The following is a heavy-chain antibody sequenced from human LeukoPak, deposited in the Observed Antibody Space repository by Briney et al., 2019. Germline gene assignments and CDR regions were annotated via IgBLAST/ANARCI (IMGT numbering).Heavy chain of an antibody. CDR3: ARGGLRLGELSLFHFDY. D-gene: IGHD3-16*02. J-gene: IGHJ4*02. CDR2: IYYSGST. Sequence: SETLSLTCTVSGGSISSYYWSWIRQPPGKGLEWIGYIYYSGSTNYNPSLKSRVTISVDTSKNQFSLKLSPVTAADTAVYYCARGGLRLGELSLFHFDYWGQGTLVTVSS. V-gene: IGHV4-59*01. CDR1: GGSISSYY.